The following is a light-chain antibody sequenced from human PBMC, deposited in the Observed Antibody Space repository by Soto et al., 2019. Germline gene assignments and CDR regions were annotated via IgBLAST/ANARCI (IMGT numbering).Light chain of an antibody. J-gene: IGKJ1*01. V-gene: IGKV1-5*03. CDR3: QQYNDNWT. CDR2: KAS. Sequence: DIQITQAPSTLSASVGDRVTITCRASQSVSRWLAWYQQKPGKAPKLLIYKASTLESGVPSRFSGSGSGTEFTLAISSLQPDDSATYYCQQYNDNWTFGQGTKVDIK. CDR1: QSVSRW.